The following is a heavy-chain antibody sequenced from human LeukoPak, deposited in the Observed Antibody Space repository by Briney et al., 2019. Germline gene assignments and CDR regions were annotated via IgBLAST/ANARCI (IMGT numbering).Heavy chain of an antibody. CDR1: GDSVSSNSAA. J-gene: IGHJ4*02. V-gene: IGHV6-1*01. D-gene: IGHD3-10*01. Sequence: SQTLSLTCALSGDSVSSNSAAWNWIGQSPSGGLEWLGRTYYRSKWYYDYAVSVTSRITINPDTSKNQFSLHLNSVTPEDTAVYYCAREGSSSFDYWGQGTLVTVSS. CDR2: TYYRSKWYY. CDR3: AREGSSSFDY.